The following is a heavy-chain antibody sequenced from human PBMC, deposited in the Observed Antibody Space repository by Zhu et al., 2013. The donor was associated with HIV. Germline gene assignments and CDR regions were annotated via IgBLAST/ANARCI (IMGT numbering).Heavy chain of an antibody. CDR1: GASLGRSTW. V-gene: IGHV4-4*02. CDR3: AKNAAYNLDY. D-gene: IGHD1-1*01. CDR2: IFDSGSGNT. J-gene: IGHJ4*02. Sequence: QVQLQESGPGLMKPSGTLSLSCAVSGASLGRSTWWSWVRQSPGKGLEWIGEIFDSGSGNTNYNPSLKGRVTISVDKSRNQFSLRLTSVTAADTAVYYCAKNAAYNLDYWGQGTLVTVSS.